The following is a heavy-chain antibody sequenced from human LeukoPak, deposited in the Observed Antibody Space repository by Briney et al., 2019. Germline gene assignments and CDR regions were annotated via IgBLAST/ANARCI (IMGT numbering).Heavy chain of an antibody. CDR3: ARAIQNQASGGYYYYGLDV. J-gene: IGHJ6*02. D-gene: IGHD3-10*01. CDR1: GYTFPSFG. CDR2: ITIYSGHT. V-gene: IGHV1-18*01. Sequence: ASVKVSCKASGYTFPSFGISWVRQAPGQGLEWMGWITIYSGHTTAQNFQGRVTMTTDTSTNTAYMELRSLRYDDTAVYFCARAIQNQASGGYYYYGLDVWGQGTTVTVSS.